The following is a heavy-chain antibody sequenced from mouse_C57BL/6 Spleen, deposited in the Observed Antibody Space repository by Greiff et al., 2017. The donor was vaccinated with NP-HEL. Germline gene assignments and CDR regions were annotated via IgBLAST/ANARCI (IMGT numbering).Heavy chain of an antibody. J-gene: IGHJ2*01. CDR2: INPGSGGT. CDR1: GYAFTNYL. D-gene: IGHD3-2*02. V-gene: IGHV1-54*01. Sequence: QVQLQQSGAELVRPGTSVKVSCKASGYAFTNYLIEWVKQRPGQGLEWIGVINPGSGGTNYNEKFKGKATLTADKSSSTAYMQLSSLTSEDSAVYFCARRGQLRPYYFDYWGQGTTLTVSS. CDR3: ARRGQLRPYYFDY.